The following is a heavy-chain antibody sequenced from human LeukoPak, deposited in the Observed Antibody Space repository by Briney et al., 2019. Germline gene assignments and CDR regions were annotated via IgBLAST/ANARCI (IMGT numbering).Heavy chain of an antibody. V-gene: IGHV4-39*07. D-gene: IGHD6-13*01. CDR1: GGSISSSSYY. CDR2: IYYSGST. Sequence: SETLSLTCAVSGGSISSSSYYWGWIRQPPGKGLEWIGNIYYSGSTYYNPSLKSRVTISVDTSKNQFSLKLSSVTAADTAVYYCARATEQQLPYYFDYWGQGTLVTVSS. J-gene: IGHJ4*02. CDR3: ARATEQQLPYYFDY.